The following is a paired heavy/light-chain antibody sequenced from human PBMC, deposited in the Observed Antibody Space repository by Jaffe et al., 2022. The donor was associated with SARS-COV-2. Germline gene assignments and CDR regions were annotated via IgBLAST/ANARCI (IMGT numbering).Heavy chain of an antibody. V-gene: IGHV3-23*01. CDR1: GFSFSSNA. CDR2: ISDSGGST. Sequence: EVQLLESGGGLVQPGGSLRLSCAASGFSFSSNAMGWVRQAPGKGLQWVSAISDSGGSTYFADSVKGRFTISRDISKNTLYLQMDSLRAEDTAVYYCVKRTDSIWYFDYWGQGTLVTVSS. J-gene: IGHJ4*02. D-gene: IGHD6-13*01. CDR3: VKRTDSIWYFDY.
Light chain of an antibody. V-gene: IGKV3-11*01. CDR2: NAS. CDR1: QTIGTN. CDR3: QQRARWPIT. J-gene: IGKJ5*01. Sequence: EILLTQSPATLSLSPGERATLSCRASQTIGTNLAWYQQKPGQAPRLLIYNASNRATGIPTTFSGSGSGTDFTLSISSLEPEDFAVYYCQQRARWPITFGQGTRLEIK.